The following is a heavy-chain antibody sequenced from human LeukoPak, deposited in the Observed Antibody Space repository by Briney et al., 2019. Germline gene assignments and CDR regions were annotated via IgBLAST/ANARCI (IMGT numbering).Heavy chain of an antibody. Sequence: EASVKVSCKASGGTFSSYAISWVRQAPGQGLEWMGGIIPIFGTANYAQKFQGGVTITTDESTSTAYMELSSLRSEDTAVYYCASIVGATDYYMDVWGKGTTVTVSS. CDR1: GGTFSSYA. D-gene: IGHD1-26*01. J-gene: IGHJ6*03. V-gene: IGHV1-69*05. CDR3: ASIVGATDYYMDV. CDR2: IIPIFGTA.